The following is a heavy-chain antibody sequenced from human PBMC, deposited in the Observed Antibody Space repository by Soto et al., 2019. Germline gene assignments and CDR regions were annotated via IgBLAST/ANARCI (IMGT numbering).Heavy chain of an antibody. CDR2: VYTGGNT. Sequence: QLQESGPGLVKPSETLSLICNVSGRSMISYYWSWLRQPAGKGLEWIGRVYTGGNTNYNPSLNSRFTMSVDTSQSQFSLKLTSVTAADTAVYYCAREGDDRHFFFDSWGQGTLVTVSS. CDR1: GRSMISYY. J-gene: IGHJ4*02. CDR3: AREGDDRHFFFDS. D-gene: IGHD3-3*02. V-gene: IGHV4-4*07.